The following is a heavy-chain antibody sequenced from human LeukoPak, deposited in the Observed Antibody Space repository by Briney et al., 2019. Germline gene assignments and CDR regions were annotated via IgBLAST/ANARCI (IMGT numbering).Heavy chain of an antibody. CDR1: GFTFSSYW. CDR2: INGDGRDK. V-gene: IGHV3-7*01. Sequence: GVSLRLSCAASGFTFSSYWMNWVRQAPGKGLEWVANINGDGRDKYYVGSVRGLFTITRDNADNALYLQMNSLRGDDTALYYCARGVDSAIDWWGQGTLVTVSS. CDR3: ARGVDSAIDW. D-gene: IGHD3-9*01. J-gene: IGHJ4*02.